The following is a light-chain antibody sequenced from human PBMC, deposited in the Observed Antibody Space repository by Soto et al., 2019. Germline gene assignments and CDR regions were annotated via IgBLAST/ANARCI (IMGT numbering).Light chain of an antibody. CDR3: QQYNGYPYT. J-gene: IGKJ2*01. CDR2: KAS. Sequence: DIQMTQSPSTLSASVGDRVTITCRASQSISNSLAWYQQKPGKAPKLLIYKASSLRNGVPSRFSGSGPGTESTLSISSLQTDAVPSYYCQQYNGYPYTLGHGTKLEIK. V-gene: IGKV1-5*03. CDR1: QSISNS.